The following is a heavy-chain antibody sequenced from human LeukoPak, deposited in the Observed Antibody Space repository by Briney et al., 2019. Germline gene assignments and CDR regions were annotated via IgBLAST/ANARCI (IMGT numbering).Heavy chain of an antibody. J-gene: IGHJ4*02. Sequence: GRSLRLSCVVSGFTINTYWMSWVRQAPGKGLEWVANIKQDGGEKYYVDSVKDRFTISRDNAKNSLYLQLDSLGDGDTGVYHCTRGWGSSGPGDVWGPGTLVTVSS. CDR1: GFTINTYW. V-gene: IGHV3-7*01. D-gene: IGHD6-19*01. CDR2: IKQDGGEK. CDR3: TRGWGSSGPGDV.